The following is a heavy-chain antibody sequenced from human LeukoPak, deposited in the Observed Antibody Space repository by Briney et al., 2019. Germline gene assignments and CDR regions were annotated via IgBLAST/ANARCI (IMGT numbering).Heavy chain of an antibody. V-gene: IGHV3-23*01. Sequence: PGGSLRLSCAASGFTFSSYAMSWVRQAPGKGLEWVSAISGSGGSTYYADSVKGRFTISRDNSKNTLYLQMNSLRAEDTAVYYCARDIGYYGSGSLPDYWGQGTLVTVSS. J-gene: IGHJ4*02. CDR2: ISGSGGST. CDR3: ARDIGYYGSGSLPDY. D-gene: IGHD3-10*01. CDR1: GFTFSSYA.